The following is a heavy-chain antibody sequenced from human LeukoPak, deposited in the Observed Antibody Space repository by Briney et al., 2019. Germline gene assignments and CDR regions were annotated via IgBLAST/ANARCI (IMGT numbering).Heavy chain of an antibody. CDR1: GFTFSSYW. CDR3: AREREREVLRYFDWVVTREFDY. D-gene: IGHD3-9*01. Sequence: PGGSLRLSCAASGFTFSSYWMSWVRQAPGEGLEWVANIKQDGSEKYYVDSVKGRFTISRDNAKNSLYLQMNSLRAEDTAAYYCAREREREVLRYFDWVVTREFDYWAREPWSPSPQ. V-gene: IGHV3-7*01. J-gene: IGHJ4*02. CDR2: IKQDGSEK.